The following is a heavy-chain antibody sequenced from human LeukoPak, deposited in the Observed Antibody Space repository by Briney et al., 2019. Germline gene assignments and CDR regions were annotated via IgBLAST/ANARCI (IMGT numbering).Heavy chain of an antibody. CDR2: IRYDGSNK. Sequence: GGSLRLSCAASAFTFRSYGMHWVRQAPGKGLEWVAFIRYDGSNKYYADSVKGRFTISRDNSKNTVYLQMNSLRAEDTAVYYCAKHGLPLVVISAPLDYWGQGTLVTVAS. CDR1: AFTFRSYG. J-gene: IGHJ4*02. D-gene: IGHD2-15*01. CDR3: AKHGLPLVVISAPLDY. V-gene: IGHV3-30*02.